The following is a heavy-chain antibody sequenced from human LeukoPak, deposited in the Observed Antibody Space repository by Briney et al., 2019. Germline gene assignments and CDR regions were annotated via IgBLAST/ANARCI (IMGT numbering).Heavy chain of an antibody. V-gene: IGHV1-69*05. D-gene: IGHD1-26*01. Sequence: SVKVSCKASGGTFSNYAISWVRQAPGQGLEWMGGIIPIFGTAIYAQKFQGRVTITTDESTSTAYMELSSLRSEDTAVYYCARGLRSRRQYYYYMDVWGKGTTVTVSS. CDR1: GGTFSNYA. J-gene: IGHJ6*03. CDR3: ARGLRSRRQYYYYMDV. CDR2: IIPIFGTA.